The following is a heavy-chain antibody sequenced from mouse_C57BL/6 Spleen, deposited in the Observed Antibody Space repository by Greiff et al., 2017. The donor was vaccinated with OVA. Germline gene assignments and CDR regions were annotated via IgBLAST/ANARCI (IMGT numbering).Heavy chain of an antibody. V-gene: IGHV1-85*01. CDR2: IYPRDGST. J-gene: IGHJ2*01. D-gene: IGHD2-3*01. Sequence: QVQLKESGPELVKPGASVKLSCKASGYTFTSYDINWVKQRPGQGLEWIGWIYPRDGSTKYNEQFKGKATLTVDTSSSTAYMELHSLTSEDSAVYFRASAGWLLPFDYWGQGTTLTVSS. CDR3: ASAGWLLPFDY. CDR1: GYTFTSYD.